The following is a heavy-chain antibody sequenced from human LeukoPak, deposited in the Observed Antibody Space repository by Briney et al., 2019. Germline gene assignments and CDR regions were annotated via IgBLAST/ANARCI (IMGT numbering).Heavy chain of an antibody. V-gene: IGHV3-21*04. D-gene: IGHD6-19*01. Sequence: GGSLRLSCAASGFTFSSYNMNWVRQAPGKGLEWVSSISTTSDYIYYADSLKGRFTISRDDAKNSLYLEMKSLRTEDTALYYCVKGGAVAGTFEFWGQGTLVTVSS. J-gene: IGHJ4*02. CDR3: VKGGAVAGTFEF. CDR2: ISTTSDYI. CDR1: GFTFSSYN.